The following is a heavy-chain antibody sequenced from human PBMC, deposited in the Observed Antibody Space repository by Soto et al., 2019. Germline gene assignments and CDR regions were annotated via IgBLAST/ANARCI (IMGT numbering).Heavy chain of an antibody. CDR3: ARDNGSYYG. Sequence: SGTLSLTCTVSGGSISSYYWSWIRQPPGKGLEWIGYIYYSGSTNYNPSLKSRVTISVDTSKLQFSLKLSSVTAAVTAVYYCARDNGSYYGWGQGTLVTVSS. CDR1: GGSISSYY. V-gene: IGHV4-59*01. CDR2: IYYSGST. J-gene: IGHJ4*02. D-gene: IGHD1-26*01.